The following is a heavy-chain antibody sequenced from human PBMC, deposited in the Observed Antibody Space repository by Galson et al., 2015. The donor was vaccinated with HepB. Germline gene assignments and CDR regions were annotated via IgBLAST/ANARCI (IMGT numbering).Heavy chain of an antibody. CDR3: ARVTRHCDGNNCYVSFDT. CDR2: INTDGTLL. V-gene: IGHV3-74*01. J-gene: IGHJ5*02. Sequence: SLRLSCAASGFIFSNYWMHWVRQTPGKGPVWISRINTDGTLLSYADSVKGRFTISRDNAKNTLYLQMNSLRAEDTAVYYCARVTRHCDGNNCYVSFDTWGQGTQVTVSS. D-gene: IGHD2-2*01. CDR1: GFIFSNYW.